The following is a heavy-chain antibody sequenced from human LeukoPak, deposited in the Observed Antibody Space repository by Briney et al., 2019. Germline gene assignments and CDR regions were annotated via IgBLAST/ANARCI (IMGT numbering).Heavy chain of an antibody. CDR2: IYTSGTS. J-gene: IGHJ4*02. CDR1: GGSISSSSYY. Sequence: SETLSLTCTVSGGSISSSSYYWYWIRQPAGKGLEWIGHIYTSGTSNYNPSLRSRVTISVDTSKNQFSLKLTSVTAADTAVYYCTKGRGIWGQGTLVTVSS. D-gene: IGHD3-10*01. V-gene: IGHV4-61*09. CDR3: TKGRGI.